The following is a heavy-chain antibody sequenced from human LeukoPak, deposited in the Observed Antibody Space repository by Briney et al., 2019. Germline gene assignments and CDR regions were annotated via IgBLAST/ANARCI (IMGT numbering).Heavy chain of an antibody. D-gene: IGHD3-16*02. CDR3: ARHMITFGGVIVSFDY. J-gene: IGHJ4*02. V-gene: IGHV4-39*01. CDR2: IYYSGST. CDR1: GFTFSNYM. Sequence: PGGSLRLSCAASGFTFSNYMMHWVRQAPGKGLEWIGSIYYSGSTYYNPSLKSRVTISVDTSKNQFSLKLSSVTAADTAVYYCARHMITFGGVIVSFDYWGQGTLVTVSS.